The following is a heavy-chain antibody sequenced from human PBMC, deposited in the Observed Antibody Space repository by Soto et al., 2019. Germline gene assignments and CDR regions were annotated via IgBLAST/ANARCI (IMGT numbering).Heavy chain of an antibody. D-gene: IGHD6-19*01. CDR2: INGSGGAT. CDR1: GFIFSSYA. J-gene: IGHJ6*02. V-gene: IGHV3-23*01. CDR3: ARDRDTYDSGWYSGDFSYYDRDV. Sequence: EVQLLESGGGLVQPGGSLRLSCAASGFIFSSYAMTWVRQAPGRGLEWVSSINGSGGATYYADSVKGRFTISRDSSDNPLYLTMNSLRREDTAVYYWARDRDTYDSGWYSGDFSYYDRDVWGQGTMVTVSS.